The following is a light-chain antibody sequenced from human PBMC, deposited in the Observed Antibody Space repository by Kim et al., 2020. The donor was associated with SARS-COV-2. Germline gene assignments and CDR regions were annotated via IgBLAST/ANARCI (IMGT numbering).Light chain of an antibody. CDR1: TSNIGKNT. CDR3: AVWDDSLSGFLV. J-gene: IGLJ2*01. CDR2: SND. Sequence: QSVLTQSPSASGTPGQRVTISCSGSTSNIGKNTVNWFQQLPGTAPKLLIFSNDQRPPGVPDRFSGSRSGTSASLAISGLRSGDEAEYYCAVWDDSLSGFLVFGGGTQLTVL. V-gene: IGLV1-44*01.